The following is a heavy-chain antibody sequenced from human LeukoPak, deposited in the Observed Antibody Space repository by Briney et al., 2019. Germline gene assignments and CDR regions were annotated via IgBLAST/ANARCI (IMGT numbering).Heavy chain of an antibody. D-gene: IGHD2-2*01. CDR2: IKSKTDGGTT. V-gene: IGHV3-15*01. CDR1: GXTFSNAW. CDR3: AKTSRPAAMFIDFDY. Sequence: GGSLRLSCAASGXTFSNAWMSWVRQAPGKGLEWVGRIKSKTDGGTTDYAAPVKGRLTISRDDSKNTLYLQMNSLKTEDTAVYYCAKTSRPAAMFIDFDYWGQGTLVTVSS. J-gene: IGHJ4*02.